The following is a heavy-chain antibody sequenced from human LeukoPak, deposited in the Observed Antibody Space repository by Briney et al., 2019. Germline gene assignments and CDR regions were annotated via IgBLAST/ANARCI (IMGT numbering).Heavy chain of an antibody. Sequence: GGSLRLSCAASGFTFSSYGMHWVRQAPGKGLEWVAVIWYDGSNKYYADSVKGRFTISRDNSKNTLYLQMNSMRAEDTAVYYCAKDSRYYWDYWGQGTLVTVSS. CDR3: AKDSRYYWDY. CDR2: IWYDGSNK. V-gene: IGHV3-33*06. CDR1: GFTFSSYG. J-gene: IGHJ4*02. D-gene: IGHD3-22*01.